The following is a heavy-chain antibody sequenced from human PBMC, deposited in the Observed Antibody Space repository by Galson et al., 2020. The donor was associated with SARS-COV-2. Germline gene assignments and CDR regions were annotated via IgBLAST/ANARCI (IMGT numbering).Heavy chain of an antibody. V-gene: IGHV4-4*02. CDR1: GGSIITNYW. CDR2: IHHTGMT. Sequence: SETLSLTCAVSGGSIITNYWWSWVRPPPGKGPEWIGEIHHTGMTKYNPSLQSRVTISLDNSKNQLSLSLSSVTAADTAVYYCASQKFEALHDWGQGTLITVSS. CDR3: ASQKFEALHD. J-gene: IGHJ4*02. D-gene: IGHD4-4*01.